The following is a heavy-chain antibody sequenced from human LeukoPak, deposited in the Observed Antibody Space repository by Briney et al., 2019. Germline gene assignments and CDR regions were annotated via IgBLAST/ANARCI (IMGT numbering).Heavy chain of an antibody. D-gene: IGHD3-10*01. Sequence: SETLSLTCTVSGGSISSYYWSWIRQPPGKGLEWIGYIYYSGSTNYNPSLKSRVTISVDTSKNQLSLKLSSVTAADTAVYYCARHARSGSYSYFDYWGQGTLVTVSS. CDR1: GGSISSYY. CDR2: IYYSGST. CDR3: ARHARSGSYSYFDY. V-gene: IGHV4-59*08. J-gene: IGHJ4*02.